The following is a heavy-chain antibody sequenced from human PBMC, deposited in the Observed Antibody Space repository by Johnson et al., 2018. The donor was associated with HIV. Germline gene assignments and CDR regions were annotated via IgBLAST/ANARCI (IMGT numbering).Heavy chain of an antibody. CDR2: ISYDGSNK. J-gene: IGHJ3*01. Sequence: QVQLVESGGGVVQPGGSLRLSCTASGFTFSNYAMHWVRQAPGKGLEWVAVISYDGSNKYYADSVKGRFTISRDNSKNTLYLQMNSLRPEDTAVYYCARDSGSGWGGDAFDFWGQGTTVTVSS. V-gene: IGHV3-30*04. CDR3: ARDSGSGWGGDAFDF. D-gene: IGHD6-19*01. CDR1: GFTFSNYA.